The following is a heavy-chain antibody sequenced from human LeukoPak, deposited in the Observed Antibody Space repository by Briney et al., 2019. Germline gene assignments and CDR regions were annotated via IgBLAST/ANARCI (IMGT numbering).Heavy chain of an antibody. Sequence: GGSLRLSCAASGFTFSSYAMSWVRQAPGKGLEWVSAISGSGGSTYYADSVKGRLTISRGNSKNTLYLQMNSLRAEDTAVYYCATTTGTKGGAFDIWGQGTMVTVSS. CDR3: ATTTGTKGGAFDI. CDR1: GFTFSSYA. J-gene: IGHJ3*02. D-gene: IGHD1-1*01. CDR2: ISGSGGST. V-gene: IGHV3-23*01.